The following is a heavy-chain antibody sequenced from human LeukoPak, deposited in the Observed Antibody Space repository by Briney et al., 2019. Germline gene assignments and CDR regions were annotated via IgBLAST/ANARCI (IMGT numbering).Heavy chain of an antibody. CDR3: ARFRCGGDCHSDF. V-gene: IGHV5-51*01. CDR1: GYTFVDYW. J-gene: IGHJ4*02. CDR2: IYPSDSDT. Sequence: GESLKISCRGSGYTFVDYWSGWVRQMPGKGLEWIGFIYPSDSDTRYSPSFQGQVTISADATMNTAFLQWSSLKASDTAIYYCARFRCGGDCHSDFWGQGTLVTVAS. D-gene: IGHD2-21*02.